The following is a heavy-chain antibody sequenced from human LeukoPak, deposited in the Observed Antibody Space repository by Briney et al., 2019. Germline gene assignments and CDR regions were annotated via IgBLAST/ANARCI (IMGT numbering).Heavy chain of an antibody. D-gene: IGHD5-24*01. V-gene: IGHV1-2*02. Sequence: SVKVSCKASGYTFTGYYMHWVRQAPGQGLEWMGWINPNSGGTNYAQKFQGRVTMTRDTSISTAYMELSRLRSDDTAVYYCARSDGYNHPFDYWGQGTLVTVSS. CDR1: GYTFTGYY. CDR3: ARSDGYNHPFDY. J-gene: IGHJ4*02. CDR2: INPNSGGT.